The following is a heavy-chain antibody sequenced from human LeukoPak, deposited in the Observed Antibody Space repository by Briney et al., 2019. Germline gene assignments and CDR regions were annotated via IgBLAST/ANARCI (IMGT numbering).Heavy chain of an antibody. J-gene: IGHJ6*03. CDR3: AREGVLRFLEWLPIPDYYYYYYMDV. V-gene: IGHV4-34*01. Sequence: TSETLSLTCAVYGGSFSGYYWSWIRQPPGKGLEWIGEINHSGSTNYNPSLKSRVTISVDTSKSQFSLKLSSVTAADTAVYYCAREGVLRFLEWLPIPDYYYYYYMDVWGKGTTVTVSS. D-gene: IGHD3-3*01. CDR2: INHSGST. CDR1: GGSFSGYY.